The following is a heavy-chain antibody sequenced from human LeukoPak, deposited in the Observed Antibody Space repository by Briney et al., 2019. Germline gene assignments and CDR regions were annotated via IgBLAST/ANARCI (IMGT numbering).Heavy chain of an antibody. D-gene: IGHD6-19*01. CDR1: GFTFNNYA. CDR3: ASSTGSGWYDFDY. Sequence: GGSLRLSCAASGFTFNNYAMSWVRPAPGKGMEWVSTISGSGGSTYYADSVKGRFTISRDNSKNTLYLQMNSLRAEDTAVYYCASSTGSGWYDFDYWGQGTLVTVSS. J-gene: IGHJ4*02. V-gene: IGHV3-23*01. CDR2: ISGSGGST.